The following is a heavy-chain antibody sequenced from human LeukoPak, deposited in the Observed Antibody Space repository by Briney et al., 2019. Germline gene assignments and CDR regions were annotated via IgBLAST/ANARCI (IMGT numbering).Heavy chain of an antibody. Sequence: SETLSLTCTVSGYSISSGYYWGWIRQPPGKGLEWIGSIYHSGSTYYNPSLKSQVTISVDTSKNQFSLKLSSVTAADTAVYYCASGYCSSTSCYTPLGWFDPWGQGTLVTVSS. CDR1: GYSISSGYY. CDR2: IYHSGST. CDR3: ASGYCSSTSCYTPLGWFDP. J-gene: IGHJ5*02. D-gene: IGHD2-2*02. V-gene: IGHV4-38-2*02.